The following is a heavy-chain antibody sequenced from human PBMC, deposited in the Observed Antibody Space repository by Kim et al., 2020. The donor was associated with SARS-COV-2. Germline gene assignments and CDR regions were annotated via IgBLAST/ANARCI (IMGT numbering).Heavy chain of an antibody. CDR1: GFTFSGYW. CDR3: ARSRYSGSYCEY. V-gene: IGHV3-74*01. Sequence: GGSLRLSCAASGFTFSGYWMQWVRHTPGKGLVWVARVSTDGSSRGYADSVKGRFTISRDNAENTLYLQMNSLRAEDTGVYYCARSRYSGSYCEYWGQGTLVTVSS. CDR2: VSTDGSSR. J-gene: IGHJ4*02. D-gene: IGHD1-26*01.